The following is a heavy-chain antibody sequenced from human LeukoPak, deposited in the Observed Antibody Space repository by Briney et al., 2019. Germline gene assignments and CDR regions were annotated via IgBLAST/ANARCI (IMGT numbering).Heavy chain of an antibody. V-gene: IGHV3-7*01. CDR3: ARSFDYVWGRD. J-gene: IGHJ4*02. Sequence: PGGSLRHSCAASGFTVSNCWMSWVRQAPGKGLEWVANMKPDGSEKNYVDSVKGRFTISRDNAKNSLYLQMNSVRAEDTAVYYCARSFDYVWGRDWGQGTLVTVSS. CDR1: GFTVSNCW. CDR2: MKPDGSEK. D-gene: IGHD3-16*01.